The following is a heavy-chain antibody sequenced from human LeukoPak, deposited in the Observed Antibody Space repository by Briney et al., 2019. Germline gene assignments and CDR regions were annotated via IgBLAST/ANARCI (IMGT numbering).Heavy chain of an antibody. Sequence: GGSLRLSCAASGFTLSNAWMNWVRQAPGKGLEWVSSISSSSSYIYYADSVKGRFTISRDNAKNSLYLQMNSLRAEDTAVYYCARDRASVRGVMNWFDPWGQGTLVTVSS. CDR3: ARDRASVRGVMNWFDP. V-gene: IGHV3-21*01. CDR2: ISSSSSYI. D-gene: IGHD3-10*01. J-gene: IGHJ5*02. CDR1: GFTLSNAW.